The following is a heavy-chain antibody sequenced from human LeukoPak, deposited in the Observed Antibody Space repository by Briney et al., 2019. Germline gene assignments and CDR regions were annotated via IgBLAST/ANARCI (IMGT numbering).Heavy chain of an antibody. CDR3: ASDLFGLRD. Sequence: HGGSLRLSCAASGFTFSNYWMHWVRQAPGKGLVWVSHINNDGSTTNYADSVKGRFTISRDNAKNTLSLQMNSLRAEDTAVYYCASDLFGLRDWGQGTLVTVSS. CDR1: GFTFSNYW. V-gene: IGHV3-74*01. D-gene: IGHD3-16*01. J-gene: IGHJ4*02. CDR2: INNDGSTT.